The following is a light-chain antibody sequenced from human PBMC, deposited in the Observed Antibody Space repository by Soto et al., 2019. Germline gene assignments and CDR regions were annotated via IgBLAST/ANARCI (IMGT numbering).Light chain of an antibody. CDR1: QSISRNY. CDR3: QHYGSSPRV. CDR2: GAS. J-gene: IGKJ4*01. V-gene: IGKV3-20*01. Sequence: EIVLTQSPGTLSLSPGERATLSCRASQSISRNYLGWYQQNVGQAPRLLIYGASNRATGIPGRFSGSASGTDFTLTISRLEPEDVAVYYCQHYGSSPRVFGGGTKVEIK.